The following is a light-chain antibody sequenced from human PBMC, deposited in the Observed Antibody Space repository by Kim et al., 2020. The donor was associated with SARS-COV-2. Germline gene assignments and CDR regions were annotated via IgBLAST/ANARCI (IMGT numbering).Light chain of an antibody. Sequence: VSGSPGQTATITCSGHELGKTYVAWYQQKAGQSPVVVIYQDNKRPSGVPERFSGSNSGNTATLTITGTQSMDEADYFCQTWDSRLVFGGGTKVTVL. V-gene: IGLV3-1*01. J-gene: IGLJ3*02. CDR2: QDN. CDR1: ELGKTY. CDR3: QTWDSRLV.